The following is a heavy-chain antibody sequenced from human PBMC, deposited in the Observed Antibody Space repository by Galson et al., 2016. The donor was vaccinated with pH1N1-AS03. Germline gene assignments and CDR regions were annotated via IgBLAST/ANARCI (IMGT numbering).Heavy chain of an antibody. D-gene: IGHD6-13*01. CDR3: GRHMGGSWYGSPDY. J-gene: IGHJ4*02. CDR1: GFAFSTWW. Sequence: SLRLSCAASGFAFSTWWMLWVRRAPGKGLEWVSRIDTNGGSIVSADSVKGRFTISRDNAKNTLYPQMSGLTAEDTAIYYCGRHMGGSWYGSPDYWGQGALVTVSS. V-gene: IGHV3-74*01. CDR2: IDTNGGSI.